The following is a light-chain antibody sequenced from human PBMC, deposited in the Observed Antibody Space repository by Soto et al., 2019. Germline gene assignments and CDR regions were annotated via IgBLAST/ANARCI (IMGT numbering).Light chain of an antibody. CDR2: AAS. Sequence: DIQMTQSPSSLSASVGDRVTITCRASQTITSDLNWYQQRPGKAPKLLIYAASTLQSGVPSRFSGSGSGTDFTLTISSLQPEDVATYYCQKYNSAPWTFGQGTKVDIK. CDR3: QKYNSAPWT. J-gene: IGKJ1*01. CDR1: QTITSD. V-gene: IGKV1-27*01.